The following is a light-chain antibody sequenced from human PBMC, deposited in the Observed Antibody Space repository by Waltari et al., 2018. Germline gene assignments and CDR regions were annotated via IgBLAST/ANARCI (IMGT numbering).Light chain of an antibody. J-gene: IGLJ3*02. CDR1: SSDVGSYNY. CDR3: SSYTSSNTWV. V-gene: IGLV2-14*03. Sequence: QSALTQPASVSGSPGQSITISCTGTSSDVGSYNYVSWYQQHPGKAPKLMIFDVSIRPAGVAGRFSGSKSGNTASLTISGLQAEDEADYYCSSYTSSNTWVFGGGTKLTVL. CDR2: DVS.